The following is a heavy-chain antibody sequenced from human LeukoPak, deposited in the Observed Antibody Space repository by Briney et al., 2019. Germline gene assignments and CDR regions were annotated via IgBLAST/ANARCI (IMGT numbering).Heavy chain of an antibody. J-gene: IGHJ5*02. CDR1: GFTFSSYG. CDR3: ARARRISVVVAATGFDP. CDR2: IWYDGSNK. D-gene: IGHD2-15*01. Sequence: PGRSLRLSCVASGFTFSSYGMHWVRQAPGKGLEWVAVIWYDGSNKYYADSVKGRFTISRDNSKNTLYLQMNSLRAEDTAVYYCARARRISVVVAATGFDPWGQGTLVTVSS. V-gene: IGHV3-33*01.